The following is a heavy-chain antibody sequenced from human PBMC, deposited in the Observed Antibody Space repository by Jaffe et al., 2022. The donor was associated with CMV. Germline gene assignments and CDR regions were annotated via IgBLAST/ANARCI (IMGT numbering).Heavy chain of an antibody. Sequence: EVQLVESGGGLVQPGRSLRLSCAASGFTFDDYAMHWVRQAPGKGLEWVSGISWNSGSIGYADSVKGRFTISRDNAKNSLYLQMNSLRAEDTALYYCAKDNYGGNSGGHFDLWGRGTLVTVSS. D-gene: IGHD4-17*01. J-gene: IGHJ2*01. CDR1: GFTFDDYA. V-gene: IGHV3-9*01. CDR2: ISWNSGSI. CDR3: AKDNYGGNSGGHFDL.